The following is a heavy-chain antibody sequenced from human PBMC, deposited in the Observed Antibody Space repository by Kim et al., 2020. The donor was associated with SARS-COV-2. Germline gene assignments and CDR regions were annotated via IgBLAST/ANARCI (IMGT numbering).Heavy chain of an antibody. Sequence: GGSLRLSCAASGFTFSSYSMNWVRQAPGKGLEWVSSISSSSSYIYYADSVKGRFTISRDNAKNSLYLQMNSLRAEDTAVYYCAREDYGDPGAFDYWGQGTLVTVSS. CDR2: ISSSSSYI. CDR1: GFTFSSYS. V-gene: IGHV3-21*01. D-gene: IGHD4-17*01. CDR3: AREDYGDPGAFDY. J-gene: IGHJ4*02.